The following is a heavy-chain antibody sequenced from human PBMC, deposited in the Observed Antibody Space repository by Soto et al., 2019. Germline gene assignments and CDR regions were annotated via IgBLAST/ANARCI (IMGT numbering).Heavy chain of an antibody. CDR2: IYYSGST. V-gene: IGHV4-31*03. J-gene: IGHJ6*02. D-gene: IGHD3-3*01. CDR3: ARSDDFWSGYYYGMDV. CDR1: GGANRSGAYD. Sequence: SEALSRTCTFSGGANRSGAYDSSWIRQHPGKGLEWIGHIYYSGSTYYNPSLKSRVTISVDTSKNQFSLKLSSVTAADTVVYYCARSDDFWSGYYYGMDVWGQGTTVS.